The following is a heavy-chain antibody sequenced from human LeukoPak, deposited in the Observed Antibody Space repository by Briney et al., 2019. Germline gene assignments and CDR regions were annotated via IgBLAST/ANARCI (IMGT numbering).Heavy chain of an antibody. CDR1: GFTLIRHE. CDR2: ISRSGRNT. Sequence: GGSLRLSRAASGFTLIRHEMNWVRQAPGKGLEWVSFISRSGRNTDYADSVKGRFTISRDDAKNSLYLQLNSLRADDTGVYYCARNAACTTSTCYKQIDSWGQGTLVTVSS. J-gene: IGHJ4*02. CDR3: ARNAACTTSTCYKQIDS. D-gene: IGHD1-1*01. V-gene: IGHV3-48*03.